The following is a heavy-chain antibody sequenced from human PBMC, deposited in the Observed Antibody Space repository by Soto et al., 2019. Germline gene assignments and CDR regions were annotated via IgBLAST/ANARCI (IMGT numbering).Heavy chain of an antibody. J-gene: IGHJ5*02. CDR3: ARDRSGYTWFDP. D-gene: IGHD3-3*01. V-gene: IGHV4-31*03. CDR1: GGSISSGGYY. CDR2: IYYSGST. Sequence: SETLSLTCTVSGGSISSGGYYWSWIRQHPGKGLEWIGYIYYSGSTYYNPSLKSRVTISVDTSKNQFSLKLSSVTAADTAVYYCARDRSGYTWFDPWGQGTLVTVSS.